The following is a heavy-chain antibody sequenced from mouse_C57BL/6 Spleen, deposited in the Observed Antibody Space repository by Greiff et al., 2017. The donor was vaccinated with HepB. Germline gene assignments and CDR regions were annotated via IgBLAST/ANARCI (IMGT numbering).Heavy chain of an antibody. D-gene: IGHD2-3*01. CDR2: IYPGEGDT. V-gene: IGHV1-82*01. Sequence: QVQLQQSGPELVKPGASVKISCKASGYAFSSSWMYWVKQRPGKGLEWIGRIYPGEGDTNYNGKFKGKATLTADKSSSTAYMQLSSLTSEDSAVYFCARSGLLDDGYYPFAYWGQGTLVTVSA. J-gene: IGHJ3*01. CDR1: GYAFSSSW. CDR3: ARSGLLDDGYYPFAY.